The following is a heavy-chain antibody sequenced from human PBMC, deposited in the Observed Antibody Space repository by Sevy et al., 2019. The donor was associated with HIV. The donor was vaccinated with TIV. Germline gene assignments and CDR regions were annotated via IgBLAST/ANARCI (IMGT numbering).Heavy chain of an antibody. V-gene: IGHV3-21*04. CDR1: GFTFSSYS. Sequence: GGSLRLSCAASGFTFSSYSMNWVRQAPGKGLEWVSSISSSSSYIYYADSVKGRFTISRDNAKNTVSLQMNSLGAEDTAIYYCAKRYCSTITCYDDDFWNPYYFYGLDVWGQGISVTVSS. CDR3: AKRYCSTITCYDDDFWNPYYFYGLDV. D-gene: IGHD2-2*01. J-gene: IGHJ6*02. CDR2: ISSSSSYI.